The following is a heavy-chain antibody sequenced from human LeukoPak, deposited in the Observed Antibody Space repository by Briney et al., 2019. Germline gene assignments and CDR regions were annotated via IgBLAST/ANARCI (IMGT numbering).Heavy chain of an antibody. CDR1: GYTFTGYY. CDR3: AREYCSSTSCAYYFDY. V-gene: IGHV1-2*04. D-gene: IGHD2-2*01. J-gene: IGHJ4*02. CDR2: TNPNSGGT. Sequence: ASVKASCKASGYTFTGYYMHWVRQAPGQGLEWMGWTNPNSGGTNYAQKFQGWVTMTRDTSISTAYMELSRLRSDDTAVYYCAREYCSSTSCAYYFDYWGQGTLVTVSS.